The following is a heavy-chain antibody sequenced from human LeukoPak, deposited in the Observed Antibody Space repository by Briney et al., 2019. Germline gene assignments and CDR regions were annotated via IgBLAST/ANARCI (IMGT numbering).Heavy chain of an antibody. CDR2: INHSGST. Sequence: SETLSLTCAVYGGSFSGYYWSSIRQPPGKELEWIGEINHSGSTNYNPSLKSRVTISVDTSKNQSSLKLSSVTAADTAVYYCARRDIVVVPDTLPNYYFDYWGQGTLVTVSS. D-gene: IGHD2-2*01. V-gene: IGHV4-34*01. CDR3: ARRDIVVVPDTLPNYYFDY. CDR1: GGSFSGYY. J-gene: IGHJ4*02.